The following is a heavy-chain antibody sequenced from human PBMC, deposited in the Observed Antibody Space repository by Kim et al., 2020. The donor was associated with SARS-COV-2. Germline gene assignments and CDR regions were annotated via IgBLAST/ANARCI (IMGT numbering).Heavy chain of an antibody. CDR3: ARDSDPDY. CDR2: INPNGGET. CDR1: GYNFNDHY. V-gene: IGHV1-2*02. Sequence: ASVKVSCKVSGYNFNDHYIHWVRHAPGQGLEWMGWINPNGGETKYAEKFHGKASMTRDMSTNTAYVELYSLSFDDTAVYYCARDSDPDYWGQGTLVTVPS. J-gene: IGHJ4*02.